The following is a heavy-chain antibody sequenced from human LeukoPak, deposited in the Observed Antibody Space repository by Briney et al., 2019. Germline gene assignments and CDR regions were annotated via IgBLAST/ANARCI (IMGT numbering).Heavy chain of an antibody. CDR2: IYYSGRT. CDR3: ASDHYYGLGIFDY. D-gene: IGHD3-10*01. V-gene: IGHV4-39*01. CDR1: GGSISSSSYY. Sequence: SETLSLTCTVSGGSISSSSYYWGWIRQPPGKGLEWIGSIYYSGRTYYNPSLKSRVTISVDTSKNQFSLKLSSVTAADTAVYYCASDHYYGLGIFDYWGQGTLVTVSS. J-gene: IGHJ4*02.